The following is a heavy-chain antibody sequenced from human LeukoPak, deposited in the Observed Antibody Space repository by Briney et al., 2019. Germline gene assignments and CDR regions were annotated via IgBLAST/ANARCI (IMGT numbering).Heavy chain of an antibody. CDR1: GFTLGSYG. Sequence: GGSLRLSCAASGFTLGSYGMHWVRQAPGKGLEWVAVISYDGSNKYYADPVKGRFTISRDNSKNTLYLQMNSLRAEDTAVYYCAEGDLLLWLGELYGMDVWGQGTTVTVSS. D-gene: IGHD3-10*01. CDR2: ISYDGSNK. J-gene: IGHJ6*02. V-gene: IGHV3-30*18. CDR3: AEGDLLLWLGELYGMDV.